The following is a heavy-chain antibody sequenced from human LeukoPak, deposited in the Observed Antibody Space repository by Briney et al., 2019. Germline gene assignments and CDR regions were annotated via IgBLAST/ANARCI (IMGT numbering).Heavy chain of an antibody. Sequence: SETLSLTCAVYGGSFSGYYWIWIRQPPGKGLEWIGEINHSGSTNYNPSLKSRVTISVDTSKNQFSLKLSSVTAADTAVYYCARACYYDSSGYYGSGRHYYGMDVWGQGTTVTVSS. D-gene: IGHD3-22*01. CDR2: INHSGST. CDR1: GGSFSGYY. V-gene: IGHV4-34*01. CDR3: ARACYYDSSGYYGSGRHYYGMDV. J-gene: IGHJ6*02.